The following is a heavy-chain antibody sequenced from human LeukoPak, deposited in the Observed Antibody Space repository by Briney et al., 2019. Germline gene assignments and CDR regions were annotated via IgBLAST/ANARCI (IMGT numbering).Heavy chain of an antibody. CDR3: ARSDIVATIFAFDI. CDR1: GGSISSYY. J-gene: IGHJ3*02. Sequence: SETLSLTCTVSGGSISSYYWSWIRQPPGKGLERIGYIYYSGSTNYNPSLKSRVTISVDTSKNQFSLKLSSVTAADTAVYYCARSDIVATIFAFDIWGQGTMVTVSS. CDR2: IYYSGST. V-gene: IGHV4-59*01. D-gene: IGHD5-12*01.